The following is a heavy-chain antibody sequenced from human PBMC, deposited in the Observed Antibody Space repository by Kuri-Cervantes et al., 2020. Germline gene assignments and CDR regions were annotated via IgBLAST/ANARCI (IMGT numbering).Heavy chain of an antibody. D-gene: IGHD3-3*01. CDR3: ARLGTAPSFWSGYYTDYGMNV. CDR1: GFTFSSYS. Sequence: GGSLRLSCAASGFTFSSYSMNWVRQAPGKGLEWVSYISSSSSTIYYADSVKGRFTISRDNAKNSLYLQMNSLRAEDTAVYYCARLGTAPSFWSGYYTDYGMNVWGQGTTVTVSS. V-gene: IGHV3-48*01. J-gene: IGHJ6*02. CDR2: ISSSSSTI.